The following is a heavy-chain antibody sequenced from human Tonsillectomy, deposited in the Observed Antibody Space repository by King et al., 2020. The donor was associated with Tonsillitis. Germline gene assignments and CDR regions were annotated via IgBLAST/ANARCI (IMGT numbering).Heavy chain of an antibody. Sequence: VQLVESGGGLVQPGGSLDPPVQPLGSPFAALPLAWSAQPPGKGRGGSPLFVGFGGTPTYADSVKGRFTISRDNSKNTLYLQMNSLRAEDTAVYYCAKDQNYYGSGIFDYWGQGTLVTVSS. CDR2: FVGFGGTP. V-gene: IGHV3-23*04. D-gene: IGHD3-10*01. J-gene: IGHJ4*02. CDR1: GSPFAALP. CDR3: AKDQNYYGSGIFDY.